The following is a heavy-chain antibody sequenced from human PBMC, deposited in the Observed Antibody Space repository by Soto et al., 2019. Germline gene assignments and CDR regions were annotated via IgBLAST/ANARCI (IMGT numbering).Heavy chain of an antibody. J-gene: IGHJ6*02. Sequence: PSETLSLTCTVSGGSISSGSYYWSWIRQQPGKGLEWIGSIYYSGSTYYNPSLKRRVTISVDTSKNQFSLKLSSVTAADTAVYYCARQTKIVVVVAAIYYYYGMDVWGQGTTVTVSS. CDR2: IYYSGST. CDR1: GGSISSGSYY. CDR3: ARQTKIVVVVAAIYYYYGMDV. V-gene: IGHV4-39*01. D-gene: IGHD2-15*01.